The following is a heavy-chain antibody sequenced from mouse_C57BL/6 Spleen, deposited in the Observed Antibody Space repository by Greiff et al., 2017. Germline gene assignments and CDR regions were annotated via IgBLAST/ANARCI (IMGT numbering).Heavy chain of an antibody. Sequence: QVHVKQSGAELVRPGTSVKVSCKASGYVFTNYLIEWVKQRPGQGLEWIGVINPGSGGTNYNEKFKGKATLTADKSSSTAYMQLSSLTSEDSAVYFCARSRLREAMDYWGQGTSVTVSS. D-gene: IGHD2-4*01. J-gene: IGHJ4*01. CDR1: GYVFTNYL. V-gene: IGHV1-54*01. CDR3: ARSRLREAMDY. CDR2: INPGSGGT.